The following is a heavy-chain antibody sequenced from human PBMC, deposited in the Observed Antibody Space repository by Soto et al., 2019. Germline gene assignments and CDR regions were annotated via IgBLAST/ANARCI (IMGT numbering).Heavy chain of an antibody. D-gene: IGHD3-9*01. Sequence: GGSLRLSCAASGFTFSSYAMSWVRQAPGKGLEWVSAISGSGGSTYYADSVKGRFTISRDNSKNTLYLQMNSLRAEDTAVYYCAKLRDRITIFPPLFDYWGQGTLVTVSS. CDR2: ISGSGGST. V-gene: IGHV3-23*01. CDR1: GFTFSSYA. J-gene: IGHJ4*02. CDR3: AKLRDRITIFPPLFDY.